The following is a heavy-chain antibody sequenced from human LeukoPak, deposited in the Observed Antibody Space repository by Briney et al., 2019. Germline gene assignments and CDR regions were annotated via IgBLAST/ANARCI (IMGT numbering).Heavy chain of an antibody. CDR1: GFTFSSYS. CDR3: ARGAGATRKIDY. CDR2: ISSGSTYI. Sequence: GGSLRLSCAASGFTFSSYSINWVRQAPGKGLERVSSISSGSTYIYYADSVKGRFTISRDNAKSSLFLQMNSLRAEDTAVYYCARGAGATRKIDYWGQGTLVTVSS. D-gene: IGHD1-26*01. V-gene: IGHV3-21*01. J-gene: IGHJ4*02.